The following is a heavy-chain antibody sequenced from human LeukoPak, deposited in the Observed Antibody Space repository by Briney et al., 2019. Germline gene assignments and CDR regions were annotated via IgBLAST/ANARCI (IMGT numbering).Heavy chain of an antibody. D-gene: IGHD2-8*01. J-gene: IGHJ2*01. Sequence: GGSLRLSCAASGFTFSSYAMSWVRQTPGEGLEWVAVLSYDGSSKYYADSVKGRFTISRDNSKNTLYLQMNSLRVEDTAIYYCARDGMVYARGNFFDLWGRGTLIAVSS. CDR3: ARDGMVYARGNFFDL. CDR1: GFTFSSYA. CDR2: LSYDGSSK. V-gene: IGHV3-30*04.